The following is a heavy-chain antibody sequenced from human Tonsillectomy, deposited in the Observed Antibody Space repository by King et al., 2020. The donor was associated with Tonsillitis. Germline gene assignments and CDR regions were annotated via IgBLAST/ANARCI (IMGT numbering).Heavy chain of an antibody. CDR2: INPNSGGT. CDR3: ARVSAGSFDC. J-gene: IGHJ4*02. Sequence: VQLVESGAEVKKPGASVKVSCKASGYTFTGYYIHWVRQAPGQGIEWMGRINPNSGGTNFAQKFQGRVTMTRGTSISTAYMELSRRRSDDTVVYYCARVSAGSFDCWGQGTLVTVSS. V-gene: IGHV1-2*05. CDR1: GYTFTGYY. D-gene: IGHD1-14*01.